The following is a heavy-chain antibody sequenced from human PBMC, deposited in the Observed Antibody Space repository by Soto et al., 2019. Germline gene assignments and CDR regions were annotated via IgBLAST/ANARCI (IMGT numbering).Heavy chain of an antibody. CDR3: ARRYCASDNCPLFYYFVDL. D-gene: IGHD2-21*02. CDR2: IIPVFRSA. CDR1: GGTFNKFA. J-gene: IGHJ6*02. Sequence: LQLVQSGAEVKKTGSSVKVSCQASGGTFNKFAFSWVRQAPGQGFEWMGGIIPVFRSANYAQRFRGRITITADEYTSTVYLYLNDLRSDDTAVYYCARRYCASDNCPLFYYFVDLWGLGTTVTVSS. V-gene: IGHV1-69*01.